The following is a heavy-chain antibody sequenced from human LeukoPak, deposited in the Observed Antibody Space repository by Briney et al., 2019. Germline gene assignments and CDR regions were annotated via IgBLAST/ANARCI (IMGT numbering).Heavy chain of an antibody. CDR1: GYTFTGYA. J-gene: IGHJ6*03. CDR2: ISAYNGNT. D-gene: IGHD5-12*01. Sequence: ASVKVSCKASGYTFTGYAMHWVRQAPGQGLEWMGWISAYNGNTNYAQKLQGRVTMTTDTSTSTAYMELRSLRSDDTAVYYCARDLATTPHQKYYFILSPVDYYYYMDVWGKGTTVTVSS. CDR3: ARDLATTPHQKYYFILSPVDYYYYMDV. V-gene: IGHV1-18*01.